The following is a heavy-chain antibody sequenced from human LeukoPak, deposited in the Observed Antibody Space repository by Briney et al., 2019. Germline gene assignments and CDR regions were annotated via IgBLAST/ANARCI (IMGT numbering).Heavy chain of an antibody. CDR2: IKRKTDGGTI. CDR3: TTYDNSAYYSDY. Sequence: GGSLRLSCAASGFTFSNAWMSSVRQAPGKGLEWGGRIKRKTDGGTIEYTAPVKGRFTISRDDSENTPYLQMNSLKAEDTAVYYCTTYDNSAYYSDYWGQGTLVTVSP. D-gene: IGHD3-22*01. J-gene: IGHJ4*02. V-gene: IGHV3-15*01. CDR1: GFTFSNAW.